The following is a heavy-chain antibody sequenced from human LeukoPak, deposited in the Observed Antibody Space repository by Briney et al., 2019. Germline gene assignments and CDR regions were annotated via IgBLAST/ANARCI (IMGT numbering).Heavy chain of an antibody. CDR1: GGTFSSYA. Sequence: EASVTVSCKASGGTFSSYAISWVRQAPGQGLEWMGGIIPIFGTANYAQKFQGRVTITADESTSTAYMELSSLRSEDTAVYYCARMEGYSYSDYWGQGTLVTVSS. CDR2: IIPIFGTA. D-gene: IGHD5-18*01. CDR3: ARMEGYSYSDY. V-gene: IGHV1-69*13. J-gene: IGHJ4*02.